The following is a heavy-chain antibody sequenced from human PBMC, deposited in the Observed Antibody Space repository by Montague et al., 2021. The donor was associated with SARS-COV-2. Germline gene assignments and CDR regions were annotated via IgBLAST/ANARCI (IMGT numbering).Heavy chain of an antibody. J-gene: IGHJ5*02. CDR3: ACDRITRGWLDP. D-gene: IGHD7-27*01. V-gene: IGHV4-4*02. Sequence: SETLSLTCAVSVHSLITPHCCSWVRHPPENQLQSIVVFHHRRNANYNASFNGRATISVDKSKNQFSLTLTSVTAADTAVYYCACDRITRGWLDPWGQGTLVTVSS. CDR1: VHSLITPHC. CDR2: FHHRRNA.